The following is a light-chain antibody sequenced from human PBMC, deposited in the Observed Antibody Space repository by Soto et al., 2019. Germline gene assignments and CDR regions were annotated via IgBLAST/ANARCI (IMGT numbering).Light chain of an antibody. CDR3: QHYNNWIAS. J-gene: IGKJ4*01. CDR2: GAS. V-gene: IGKV3-15*01. Sequence: EIVLTQSPGTLSLSPGERATLSCRASQSVTNNYLDWFQQKPGQAPRLLIYGASTRATGIPVRFSGSGSGTEFTLTISSLQSEDFAVYYCQHYNNWIASFGGGTKVDI. CDR1: QSVTNN.